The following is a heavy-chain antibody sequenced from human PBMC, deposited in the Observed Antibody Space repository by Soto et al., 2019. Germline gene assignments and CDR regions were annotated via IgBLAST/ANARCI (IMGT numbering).Heavy chain of an antibody. J-gene: IGHJ3*02. CDR1: GYTFTSYA. Sequence: ASVQVSGNASGYTFTSYAIHCDRQPPGQRLEWMGLINGSNGKTKYSQKLQGRVTITRDTSATTAYMELSSLRSEDTAVYYCASAIADDAFDIWGRGTMVTVS. CDR2: INGSNGKT. V-gene: IGHV1-3*01. CDR3: ASAIADDAFDI. D-gene: IGHD2-2*01.